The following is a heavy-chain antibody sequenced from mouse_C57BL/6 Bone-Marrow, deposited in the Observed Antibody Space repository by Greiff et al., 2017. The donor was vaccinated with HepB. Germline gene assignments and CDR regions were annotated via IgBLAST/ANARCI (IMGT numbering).Heavy chain of an antibody. CDR3: ARDSSYYAMDD. CDR1: GFTFSSYA. Sequence: DVQLVESGGGLVKPGGSLKLSCAASGFTFSSYAMSWVRQTPEKRLEWVATISDGGRYTYYPDNVKGRFTISRDNAKNNLYLQMSHLKSEDTAMYYCARDSSYYAMDDWGQGTSVTVSS. CDR2: ISDGGRYT. V-gene: IGHV5-4*01. J-gene: IGHJ4*01.